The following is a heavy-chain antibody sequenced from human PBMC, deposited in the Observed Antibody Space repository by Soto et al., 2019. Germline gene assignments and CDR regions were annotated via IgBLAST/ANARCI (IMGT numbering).Heavy chain of an antibody. CDR1: GDTFNSYG. J-gene: IGHJ3*01. CDR3: ARDLADVHLWDAFDV. V-gene: IGHV1-69*01. CDR2: IVPMFGTT. Sequence: QVQLVQSGPELKKPGSSVKVSCKAPGDTFNSYGISWVRQAPGQGLEWMGGIVPMFGTTNLALKFEDRVTITADELTSTVYMEIRGLTSEDTAVYYCARDLADVHLWDAFDVWGHGTRVTVSS. D-gene: IGHD6-13*01.